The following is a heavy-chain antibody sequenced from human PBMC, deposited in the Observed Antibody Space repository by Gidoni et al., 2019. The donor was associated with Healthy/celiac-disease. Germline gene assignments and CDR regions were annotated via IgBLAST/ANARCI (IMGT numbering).Heavy chain of an antibody. J-gene: IGHJ4*02. CDR1: EGTFSSYA. V-gene: IGHV1-69*01. CDR2: IIPSVGKA. CDR3: ERVKRYNWNDIDY. Sequence: QVQLVQSGAEVQKPGSSVKVSCKASEGTFSSYALSWVRKAPGQGLEWRGGIIPSVGKANYAQKFQGRVTITEDESTSTAYMELSSLRSEDTAVYYCERVKRYNWNDIDYWGQGTLVTVSS. D-gene: IGHD1-1*01.